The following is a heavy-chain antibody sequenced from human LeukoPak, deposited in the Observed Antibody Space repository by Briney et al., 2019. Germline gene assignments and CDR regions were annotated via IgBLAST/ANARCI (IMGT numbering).Heavy chain of an antibody. J-gene: IGHJ6*02. Sequence: GRSLRLSCAASGFTFGDYAMHWVRQAPGKGLEGVSGISWNSGSIGYADSVKGRFTISRDNAKNSLYLQMNSLRAEDTALYYCAKGSGYYNYYYYGMDVWGQGTTVTVSS. D-gene: IGHD3-22*01. CDR2: ISWNSGSI. V-gene: IGHV3-9*01. CDR1: GFTFGDYA. CDR3: AKGSGYYNYYYYGMDV.